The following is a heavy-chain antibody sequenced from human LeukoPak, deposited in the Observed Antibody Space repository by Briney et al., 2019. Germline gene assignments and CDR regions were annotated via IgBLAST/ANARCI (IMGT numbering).Heavy chain of an antibody. CDR2: IYYSGST. CDR3: ASQAVAGSRGVDY. D-gene: IGHD6-19*01. Sequence: SETLSLTCTVSGGSISSYYWSWIRQPPGKGLGWIGYIYYSGSTNYNPSLKSRVTISVDTSKNQFSLKLSSVTAADTAVYYCASQAVAGSRGVDYWGQGTLVTVSS. J-gene: IGHJ4*02. V-gene: IGHV4-59*08. CDR1: GGSISSYY.